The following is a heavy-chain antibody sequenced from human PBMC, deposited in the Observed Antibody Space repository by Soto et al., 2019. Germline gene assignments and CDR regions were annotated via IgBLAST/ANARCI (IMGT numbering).Heavy chain of an antibody. CDR1: GYKFTSYW. CDR2: IYPGDSDT. D-gene: IGHD6-13*01. V-gene: IGHV5-51*01. CDR3: ARRQYSSSCYYFDY. J-gene: IGHJ4*02. Sequence: GGSLKISCKASGYKFTSYWIGWVRQMPGKGLEWMGIIYPGDSDTKYSPSFQGQVTISADKSISPAYLQSSSLKASDTALYYCARRQYSSSCYYFDYWGQGALVTVSS.